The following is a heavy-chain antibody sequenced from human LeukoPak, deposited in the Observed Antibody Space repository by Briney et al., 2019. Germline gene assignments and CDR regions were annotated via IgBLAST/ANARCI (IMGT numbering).Heavy chain of an antibody. CDR3: ARDAGEWFGELLGYYYYGMDV. J-gene: IGHJ6*02. Sequence: GGSLRLSCAASGFTFSSYSMNWVRQAPGKGLEWVSSISSSSSYIYYADSVKGRFTISRDNAKNSLYLQMNSLRAEDTAVHYCARDAGEWFGELLGYYYYGMDVWGQGTTVTVSS. CDR1: GFTFSSYS. V-gene: IGHV3-21*01. CDR2: ISSSSSYI. D-gene: IGHD3-10*01.